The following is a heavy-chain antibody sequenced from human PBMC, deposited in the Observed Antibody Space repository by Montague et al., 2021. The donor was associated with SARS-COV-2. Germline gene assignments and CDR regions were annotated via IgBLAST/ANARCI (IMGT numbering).Heavy chain of an antibody. CDR3: ARLGDGVVPSPILGVGPYYSYYYMDV. J-gene: IGHJ6*03. D-gene: IGHD3-10*01. Sequence: SETLSLTCAVHGGSFSTYSWNWIRQLPGKGLEWIGEIHHGGSTNYNPSLKSRVTISADTSKNQFSLKLTSVAAADTAVYYCARLGDGVVPSPILGVGPYYSYYYMDVWGEGPRSPSP. V-gene: IGHV4-34*01. CDR2: IHHGGST. CDR1: GGSFSTYS.